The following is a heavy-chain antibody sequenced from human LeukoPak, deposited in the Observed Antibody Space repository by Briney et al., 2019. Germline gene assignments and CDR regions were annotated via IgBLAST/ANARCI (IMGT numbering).Heavy chain of an antibody. CDR1: GGSISSSSYY. J-gene: IGHJ6*03. Sequence: PSETLSLTCTVSGGSISSSSYYWGWIRQPPGKGLEWIGSIYYSGSTYYNPSLKSRVTISVDTSKNQFSLKLSSVTAADTAVYYCARATYYYDSSGYDYYYYYYMDVWGKGTTVTVSS. CDR3: ARATYYYDSSGYDYYYYYYMDV. CDR2: IYYSGST. D-gene: IGHD3-22*01. V-gene: IGHV4-39*07.